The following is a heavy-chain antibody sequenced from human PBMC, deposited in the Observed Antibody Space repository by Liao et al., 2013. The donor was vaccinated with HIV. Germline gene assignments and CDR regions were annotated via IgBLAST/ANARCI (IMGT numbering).Heavy chain of an antibody. CDR3: ARDGPHGYSSTWYLGAAYFQY. CDR2: IYYNGNT. CDR1: GGSISSYY. Sequence: QVQLQESGPGLVKPSETLSLTCSVSGGSISSYYWSWIRQPPGRGLEWIGYIYYNGNTNYNPSLRGRVTISVDTFKNQFSLNLKSVTAADTAVYYCARDGPHGYSSTWYLGAAYFQYWGQGNLVTVSS. J-gene: IGHJ1*01. V-gene: IGHV4-59*01. D-gene: IGHD6-13*01.